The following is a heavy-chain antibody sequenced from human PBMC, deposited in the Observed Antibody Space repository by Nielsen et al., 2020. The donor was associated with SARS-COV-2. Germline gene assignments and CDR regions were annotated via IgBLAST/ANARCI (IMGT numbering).Heavy chain of an antibody. V-gene: IGHV4-59*01. CDR2: IYYSGST. Sequence: WLRQPPGKGLEWIGYIYYSGSTNYNPSLKSRVTISVDTSKNQFSLKLSSVTAADTAVYYCARDHDTVIVGATQGGYFDYWGQGTLVTVSS. CDR3: ARDHDTVIVGATQGGYFDY. J-gene: IGHJ4*02. D-gene: IGHD1-26*01.